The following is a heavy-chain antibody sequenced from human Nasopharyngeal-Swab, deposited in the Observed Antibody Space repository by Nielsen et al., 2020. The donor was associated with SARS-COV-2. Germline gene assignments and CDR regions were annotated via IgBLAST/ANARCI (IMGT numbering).Heavy chain of an antibody. J-gene: IGHJ4*02. CDR3: AKRQKMQLWLDLFDS. CDR2: ISGSGGST. V-gene: IGHV3-23*01. D-gene: IGHD5-18*01. Sequence: VRQAPGKGLEWVSAISGSGGSTYYADSVKGRFTISRDNSKNTLYLQMNSLRAEDTAVYYCAKRQKMQLWLDLFDSWGQGTLVTVSS.